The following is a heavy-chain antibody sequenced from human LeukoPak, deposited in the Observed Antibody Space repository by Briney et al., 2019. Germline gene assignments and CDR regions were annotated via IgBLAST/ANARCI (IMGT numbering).Heavy chain of an antibody. J-gene: IGHJ4*02. D-gene: IGHD3-16*01. CDR2: ISSSGSTI. Sequence: GGSLRLSCAASGFTFSSYEMNWVRQAPGKGLEWVSYISSSGSTIYYADSVKGRFTISRDNAKNTLYLQMNSLRAEDTAVYYWARGVGDTFGGVIASGGETGDFDYWGQGTLVTVSS. CDR1: GFTFSSYE. CDR3: ARGVGDTFGGVIASGGETGDFDY. V-gene: IGHV3-48*03.